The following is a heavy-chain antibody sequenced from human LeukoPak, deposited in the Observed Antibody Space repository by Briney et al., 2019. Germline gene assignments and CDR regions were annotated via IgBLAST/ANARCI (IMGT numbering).Heavy chain of an antibody. CDR1: GGSISTSSYY. J-gene: IGHJ3*02. V-gene: IGHV4-39*01. CDR2: IYYSGNS. CDR3: ARHHEPRSIRAFDI. Sequence: SETLSLTCTVSGGSISTSSYYWGWLRQPPGKGLEWIGSIYYSGNSYYNPSLKSRVTISVDTSKNQFSLKLSSVTAADTAVYYCARHHEPRSIRAFDIWGQGQWSPSLQ.